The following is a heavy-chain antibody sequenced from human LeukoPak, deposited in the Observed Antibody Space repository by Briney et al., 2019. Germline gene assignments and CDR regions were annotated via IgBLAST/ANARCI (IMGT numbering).Heavy chain of an antibody. CDR2: IDWDDDK. D-gene: IGHD7-27*01. J-gene: IGHJ3*02. V-gene: IGHV2-70*11. Sequence: SGPTLVNPTQTLTLTCTFSGFSLSTSGMCVSWIRQPPGKALEWLARIDWDDDKYYSTSLKTRLTISRATSKNQEVLTMTNMDPVGTTPVYFARISWGAVGGGGTPPPPDAFDIWGQGTMVTVSS. CDR1: GFSLSTSGMC. CDR3: ARISWGAVGGGGTPPPPDAFDI.